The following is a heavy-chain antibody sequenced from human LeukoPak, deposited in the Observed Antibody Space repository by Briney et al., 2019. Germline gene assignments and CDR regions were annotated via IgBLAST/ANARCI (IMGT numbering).Heavy chain of an antibody. J-gene: IGHJ6*02. V-gene: IGHV3-30*04. CDR1: GFTFSSYA. CDR3: ARDLAAAGAGGMDV. Sequence: GGSLRLSCAASGFTFSSYAMHWVRQAPGKGLEWAAVISYEGSNKYYADSVKGRFTISRDNSKNTLYLQMNSLRAEDTAVYYCARDLAAAGAGGMDVWGQGTTVTVSS. D-gene: IGHD6-13*01. CDR2: ISYEGSNK.